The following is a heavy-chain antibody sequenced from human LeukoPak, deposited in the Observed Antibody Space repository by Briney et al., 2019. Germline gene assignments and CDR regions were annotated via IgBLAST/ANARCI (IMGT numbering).Heavy chain of an antibody. CDR2: INQDETSI. CDR1: GFTFSTYW. CDR3: ANLGPPGRDHYLES. V-gene: IGHV3-7*01. D-gene: IGHD5-24*01. J-gene: IGHJ4*02. Sequence: GGSLRLSRAASGFTFSTYWMGWVRQAPGKGPEWVGNINQDETSIYFLESVKGRFTISRDNAKKSLYLQMNSLRDEDAAVYYCANLGPPGRDHYLESWGQGTLVTVSS.